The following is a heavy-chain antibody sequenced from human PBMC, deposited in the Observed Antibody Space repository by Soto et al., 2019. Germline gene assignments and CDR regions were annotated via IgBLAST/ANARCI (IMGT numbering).Heavy chain of an antibody. CDR3: ASYVRSYYNGMDV. J-gene: IGHJ6*02. D-gene: IGHD3-16*01. CDR2: MNRNSGNT. V-gene: IGHV1-8*01. CDR1: GYTFSSHD. Sequence: QVQLVQSGAEVKKPGASVKVSCKASGYTFSSHDINWVRQATGQGLEWMGWMNRNSGNTGYAQKFQGRVTMTRNTSISTAYMELSSLRSEDMAVYYCASYVRSYYNGMDVWGQGTTVTVSS.